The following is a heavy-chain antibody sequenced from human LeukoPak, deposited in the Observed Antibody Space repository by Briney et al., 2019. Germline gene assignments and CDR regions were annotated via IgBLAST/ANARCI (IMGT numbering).Heavy chain of an antibody. V-gene: IGHV3-23*01. Sequence: GGSLRLSCAASGFTFSSYGMSWVRQAPGKGLERVSAISGSGGSTYYADSVKGRFTISRDSAKNSLYLEMNSLRGEDTAVYYCARVGQRGPLGAGKVWSGNYYFYYYMDVWGKGTTVTVSS. D-gene: IGHD3/OR15-3a*01. CDR2: ISGSGGST. J-gene: IGHJ6*03. CDR3: ARVGQRGPLGAGKVWSGNYYFYYYMDV. CDR1: GFTFSSYG.